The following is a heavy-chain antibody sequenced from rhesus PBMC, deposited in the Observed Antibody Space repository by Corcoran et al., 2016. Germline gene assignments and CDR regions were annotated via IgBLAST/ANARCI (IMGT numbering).Heavy chain of an antibody. CDR3: ARRRISRIAAAVHLFDY. CDR1: GGSISSSNW. V-gene: IGHV4-93*02. J-gene: IGHJ4*01. CDR2: IYGSGGGT. D-gene: IGHD6-25*01. Sequence: QVQLQESGPAVVKPSETLSLTCAVSGGSISSSNWWSWIRQSPGKGLEWIGGIYGSGGGTEYNPPRKRRVTISIDTSKNKFSLKLGSVTAADTAVYYCARRRISRIAAAVHLFDYWGQGVLVTVSS.